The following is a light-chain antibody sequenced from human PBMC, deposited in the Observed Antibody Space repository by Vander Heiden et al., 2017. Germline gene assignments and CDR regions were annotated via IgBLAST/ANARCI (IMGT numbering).Light chain of an antibody. J-gene: IGLJ2*01. CDR3: QSADSSGTYSVV. V-gene: IGLV3-25*03. CDR2: SDT. CDR1: VWATQN. Sequence: SDLPHPPSLSVSPVQTATLTCSGDVWATQNAYWYKQKTGQAPVLLIYSDTKRPSGIPERFSGSISGTIVTLTISDVQAEDEADYYCQSADSSGTYSVVFGGGTQLTVL.